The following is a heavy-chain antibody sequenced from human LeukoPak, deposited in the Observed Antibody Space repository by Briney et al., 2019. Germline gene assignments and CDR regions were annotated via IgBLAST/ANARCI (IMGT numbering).Heavy chain of an antibody. CDR3: ATCSSISCSRGNWFDP. J-gene: IGHJ5*02. D-gene: IGHD2-2*01. Sequence: GGSPRLSCAASGFTFNNYSMNWVRQAPGKGLEWVSYISSSSKTIYYADSVKGRFTISRDNAKNSLYLQMNSLRAEDTAVYYCATCSSISCSRGNWFDPWGQGTLVTVSS. CDR1: GFTFNNYS. V-gene: IGHV3-48*01. CDR2: ISSSSKTI.